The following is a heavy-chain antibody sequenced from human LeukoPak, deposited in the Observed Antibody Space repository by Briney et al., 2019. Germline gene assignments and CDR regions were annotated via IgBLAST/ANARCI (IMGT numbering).Heavy chain of an antibody. CDR1: GGTFSSYA. CDR3: ARDSGGNSYGMDV. D-gene: IGHD2-15*01. V-gene: IGHV1-69*01. J-gene: IGHJ6*02. CDR2: IIPIFGTA. Sequence: SVKVSCKASGGTFSSYAISWVRQAPGQGLERMGGIIPIFGTANYAQKFQGRVTITADESTSTAYMELSSLRSEDTAVYYCARDSGGNSYGMDVWGQGTTVTVSS.